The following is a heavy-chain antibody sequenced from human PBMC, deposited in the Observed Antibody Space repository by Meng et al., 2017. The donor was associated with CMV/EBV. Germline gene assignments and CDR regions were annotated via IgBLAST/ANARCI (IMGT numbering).Heavy chain of an antibody. Sequence: SGYTCTSYGINWVRQTTGQGLEWMGWMNPNSGNTGYAQKFQGRVTMTRNTSISTAYMELSSLRSEDTAVYYCARGRRYSGSPHPLGYWGQGTLVTVSS. J-gene: IGHJ4*02. V-gene: IGHV1-8*01. CDR3: ARGRRYSGSPHPLGY. CDR2: MNPNSGNT. D-gene: IGHD1-26*01. CDR1: GYTCTSYG.